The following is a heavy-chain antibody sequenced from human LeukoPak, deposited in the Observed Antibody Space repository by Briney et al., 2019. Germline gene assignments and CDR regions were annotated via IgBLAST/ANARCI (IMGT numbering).Heavy chain of an antibody. CDR2: ISYDASNK. J-gene: IGHJ4*02. CDR3: GRSYSSGCYPHYFDY. D-gene: IGHD6-19*01. CDR1: GFTFSRYG. Sequence: PGGSLRLSCAASGFTFSRYGIHWVRQTPGKGLEWVAVISYDASNKYYADSVKGRFTISGDNAKNSLYLQMNSLTAEDTAVYYCGRSYSSGCYPHYFDYWGQGTLVTVSS. V-gene: IGHV3-30*03.